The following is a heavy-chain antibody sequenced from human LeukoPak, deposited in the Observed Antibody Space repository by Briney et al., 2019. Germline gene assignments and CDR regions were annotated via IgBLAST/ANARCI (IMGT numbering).Heavy chain of an antibody. CDR2: ISTSSSTI. Sequence: GGSLRLSCEASGFTLSPYSMNWVRQAPGKGLEWASYISTSSSTIYYADSVKGRFTISRDNAKNTVYLQMNSLRDEDTAVYYCARESAVTLADYGFDVWGQGTTVTVSS. V-gene: IGHV3-48*02. D-gene: IGHD4-17*01. CDR3: ARESAVTLADYGFDV. J-gene: IGHJ6*02. CDR1: GFTLSPYS.